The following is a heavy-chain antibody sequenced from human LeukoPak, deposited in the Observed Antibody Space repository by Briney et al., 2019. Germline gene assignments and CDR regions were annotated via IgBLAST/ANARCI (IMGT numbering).Heavy chain of an antibody. CDR2: IDPSDGNT. Sequence: ASVKVSCKASGYTFTSYYMHWVRQAPGQGLEWVGMIDPSDGNTTYTQKFQGRVTMTRDTSTSTVYMELSSLGSEDTAVYYCARASSTAVAIYYYYDMDVWGQGTTVTVSS. V-gene: IGHV1-46*01. D-gene: IGHD6-19*01. CDR3: ARASSTAVAIYYYYDMDV. J-gene: IGHJ6*02. CDR1: GYTFTSYY.